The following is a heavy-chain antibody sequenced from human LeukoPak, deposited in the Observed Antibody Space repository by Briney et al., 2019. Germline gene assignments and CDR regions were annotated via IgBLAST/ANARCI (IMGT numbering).Heavy chain of an antibody. CDR3: ARNDYGGNQDPGGAFDI. V-gene: IGHV3-21*01. Sequence: PGGSLRLSCAASGFTFSSYSMNWVRQAPGKGLEWVSSISSSSSYIYYADSVKGRFTISRDNAKNSLYLQMNSLRAEDTAVYYGARNDYGGNQDPGGAFDIWGQGTMVTVSS. CDR1: GFTFSSYS. CDR2: ISSSSSYI. D-gene: IGHD4-23*01. J-gene: IGHJ3*02.